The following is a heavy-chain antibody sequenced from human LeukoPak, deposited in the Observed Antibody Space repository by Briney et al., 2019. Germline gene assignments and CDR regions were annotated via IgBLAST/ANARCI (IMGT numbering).Heavy chain of an antibody. J-gene: IGHJ4*02. CDR1: GFGIGASF. CDR3: ARAVGVVDCNTYSCKPYYFDY. CDR2: LSRGESA. D-gene: IGHD2/OR15-2a*01. V-gene: IGHV3-66*01. Sequence: PGGSLRLSCAASGFGIGASFINWVRQAPGKGLEWVSLLSRGESAFHADSVKGRFTLSRDSSNNTVFLHMNSLRAEDTAVYFCARAVGVVDCNTYSCKPYYFDYWGQGALVTVSS.